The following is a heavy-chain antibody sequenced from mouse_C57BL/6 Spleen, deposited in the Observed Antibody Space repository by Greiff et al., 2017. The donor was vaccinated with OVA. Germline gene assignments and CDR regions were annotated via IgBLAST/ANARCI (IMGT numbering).Heavy chain of an antibody. CDR3: ARRDYSNLDY. J-gene: IGHJ2*01. V-gene: IGHV1-82*01. D-gene: IGHD2-5*01. CDR1: GYAFSSSW. Sequence: QVQLQQSGPELVKPGASVKISCKASGYAFSSSWMNWVKQRPGKGLEWIGRTYPGDGDTNYNGKFKGKATLTADKSSSTAYMQLSSLTSEDSAVYFCARRDYSNLDYWGQGTTLTVSS. CDR2: TYPGDGDT.